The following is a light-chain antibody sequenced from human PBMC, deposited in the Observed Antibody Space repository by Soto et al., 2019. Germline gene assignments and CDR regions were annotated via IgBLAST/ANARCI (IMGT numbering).Light chain of an antibody. CDR3: QTWSTDIRV. CDR2: LNSDGSH. J-gene: IGLJ3*02. V-gene: IGLV4-69*01. CDR1: SGHNSYA. Sequence: QSVLTQPPSASASLGASVTLTCTLSSGHNSYAIAWHQQQPEKGPRYLMKLNSDGSHSKGDVIPDRFSGSSSGAERYLTIASLQSEDEADYYCQTWSTDIRVFGGGTKVTVL.